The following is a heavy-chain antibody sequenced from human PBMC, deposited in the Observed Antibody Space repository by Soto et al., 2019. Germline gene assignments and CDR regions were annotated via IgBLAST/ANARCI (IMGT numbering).Heavy chain of an antibody. CDR2: ISAYNGNT. D-gene: IGHD3-22*01. CDR3: AIDEWYYDSSGYYRLDP. Sequence: ASVKVSCKASGYTFTSYGISWVRQAPGQGLEWMGWISAYNGNTNYAQKLQGRVTMTTDTSTSTAYMELSSLRSDDTAVYYCAIDEWYYDSSGYYRLDPWGQGTLVTVSS. V-gene: IGHV1-18*01. J-gene: IGHJ5*02. CDR1: GYTFTSYG.